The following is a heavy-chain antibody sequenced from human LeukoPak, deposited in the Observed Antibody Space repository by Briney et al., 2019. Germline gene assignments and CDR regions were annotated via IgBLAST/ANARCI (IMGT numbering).Heavy chain of an antibody. CDR1: GFTFSSYW. Sequence: GGSLRLSCAASGFTFSSYWMSWVRQAPGKGLEWVSSISSSGSYIYYADSVKGRFTISRDNAKNSLYLQMNSLRAEDTAVYYCARDIGGSYGPEDYWGQGTLVTVSS. V-gene: IGHV3-21*01. CDR3: ARDIGGSYGPEDY. D-gene: IGHD5-18*01. J-gene: IGHJ4*02. CDR2: ISSSGSYI.